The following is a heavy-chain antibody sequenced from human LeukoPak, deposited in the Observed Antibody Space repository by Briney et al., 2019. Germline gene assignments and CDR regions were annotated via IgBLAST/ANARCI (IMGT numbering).Heavy chain of an antibody. V-gene: IGHV3-23*01. CDR1: GFTFSSYA. Sequence: GGSLRLSCAASGFTFSSYAMSWVRQAPGKGLEWVSAISGSGGSTYYTDSVKGRFTISRDNSKNTLYLQMNSLRAEDTAVYYCAKDGIVGATTNMVDYWGQGTLVTVSS. CDR3: AKDGIVGATTNMVDY. D-gene: IGHD1-26*01. J-gene: IGHJ4*02. CDR2: ISGSGGST.